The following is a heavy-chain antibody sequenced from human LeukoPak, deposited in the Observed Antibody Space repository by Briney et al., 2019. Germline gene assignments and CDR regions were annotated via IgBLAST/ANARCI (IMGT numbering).Heavy chain of an antibody. CDR1: GFTFSSYG. Sequence: PGRSLRLSCAASGFTFSSYGIHWVRQAPGKGLEWIVLISYTGKNTFYADSVKGRFTISRDNSKNTLYLQMNSLRPEDSAVYYCARDHVAYSYGDAFDMSGEGTMVTVSS. D-gene: IGHD5-18*01. V-gene: IGHV3-30*03. CDR3: ARDHVAYSYGDAFDM. CDR2: ISYTGKNT. J-gene: IGHJ3*02.